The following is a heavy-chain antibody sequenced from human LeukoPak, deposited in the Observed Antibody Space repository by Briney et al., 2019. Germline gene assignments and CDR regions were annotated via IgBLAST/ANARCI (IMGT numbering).Heavy chain of an antibody. J-gene: IGHJ5*02. Sequence: PSETLSLTCTVSGGSISSYYWSWIRQPPGKGLEWIGYIYYNGSTNYNPSLKSRVTISVDTSKNQFSLKLSSVTAADTAVYYCARVGVNCSGGSCYSRWFDPWGQGTLVTVSS. CDR3: ARVGVNCSGGSCYSRWFDP. CDR2: IYYNGST. CDR1: GGSISSYY. D-gene: IGHD2-15*01. V-gene: IGHV4-59*01.